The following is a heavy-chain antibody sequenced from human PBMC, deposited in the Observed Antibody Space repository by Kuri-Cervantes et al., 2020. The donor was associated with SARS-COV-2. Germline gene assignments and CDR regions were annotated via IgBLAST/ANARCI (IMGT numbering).Heavy chain of an antibody. J-gene: IGHJ6*02. CDR1: GGSVSSGSYY. V-gene: IGHV4-61*01. CDR3: ARELGGYYYDSSGYYHYYYYGMDV. CDR2: IYYSGST. Sequence: SCTVSGGSVSSGSYYWSWIRQPPGKGLEWIGYIYYSGSTNYNPSLKSRVTISVDTSKNQFSLKLSSVTAADTALYYCARELGGYYYDSSGYYHYYYYGMDVWGQGTTVTVSS. D-gene: IGHD3-22*01.